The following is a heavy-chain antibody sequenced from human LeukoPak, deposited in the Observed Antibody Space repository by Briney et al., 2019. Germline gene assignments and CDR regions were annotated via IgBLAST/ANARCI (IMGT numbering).Heavy chain of an antibody. Sequence: SETLSLTCTVSGGSISNYYWSWIRQPAGKGLEWIGRIYASGSTNYNPSLQSRVTMSVDTSKNQFSLKLSSVTAADTAVYCCARIGKVGAGNWAPFDYWGQGTLITVSS. CDR3: ARIGKVGAGNWAPFDY. V-gene: IGHV4-4*07. J-gene: IGHJ4*02. CDR1: GGSISNYY. D-gene: IGHD1-26*01. CDR2: IYASGST.